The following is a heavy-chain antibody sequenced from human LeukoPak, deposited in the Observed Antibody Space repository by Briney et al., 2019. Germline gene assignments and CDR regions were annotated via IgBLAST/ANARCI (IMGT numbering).Heavy chain of an antibody. CDR3: ATSGQHWDVFDY. CDR2: IKSKTYGRTT. V-gene: IGHV3-15*01. Sequence: GGSLRLSCAASGFTSTNAWMSWVRQAPGKGLEWVGRIKSKTYGRTTDYAAPVKGRFTVSRDDSKNTLYLQMDSLKTEDTAVYYCATSGQHWDVFDYWGQGTLLTVSS. D-gene: IGHD1-1*01. J-gene: IGHJ4*02. CDR1: GFTSTNAW.